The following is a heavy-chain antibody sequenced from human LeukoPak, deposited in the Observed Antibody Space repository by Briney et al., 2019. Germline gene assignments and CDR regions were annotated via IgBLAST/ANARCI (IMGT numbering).Heavy chain of an antibody. CDR3: AATPPDHCSGGSCYSSYFHY. CDR1: GGSISSYY. J-gene: IGHJ4*02. V-gene: IGHV4-59*08. Sequence: SETLSLTCTVSGGSISSYYWSLVRQPPGEGLEWIGDSYYSVSTNYNPSLKSRVTISVDTSKNQFSLKLSSVTAADTAVYYCAATPPDHCSGGSCYSSYFHYWGQGTLVTVSS. D-gene: IGHD2-15*01. CDR2: SYYSVST.